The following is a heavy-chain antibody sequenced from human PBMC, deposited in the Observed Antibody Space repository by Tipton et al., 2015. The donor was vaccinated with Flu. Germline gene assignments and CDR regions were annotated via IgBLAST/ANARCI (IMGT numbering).Heavy chain of an antibody. CDR2: ISYSGTT. D-gene: IGHD2-8*01. V-gene: IGHV4-61*08. J-gene: IGHJ2*01. Sequence: TLSLTCTVSGGSVSSAGYYWTWIRQPPGKGLEYIGQISYSGTTDNNPSLRSRVTISVDTSKNQFSLRLTSVTAADTAVYYCARMRARDCTLGVCYLWYFGLWGRGTLVTVSS. CDR1: GGSVSSAGYY. CDR3: ARMRARDCTLGVCYLWYFGL.